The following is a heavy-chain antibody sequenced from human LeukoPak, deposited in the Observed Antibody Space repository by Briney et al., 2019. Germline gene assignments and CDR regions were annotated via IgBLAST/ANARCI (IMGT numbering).Heavy chain of an antibody. V-gene: IGHV4-39*01. CDR2: IYYSGNT. J-gene: IGHJ5*02. CDR3: VRQHYDFSSGYFNWLDP. CDR1: GGSISSSSFY. D-gene: IGHD3-3*01. Sequence: PSETLSLTCTVSGGSISSSSFYWGCIRQPPGKGLEWIGSIYYSGNTYYNPSLKSRVTIFVDTSKNQFSLKLSSVTAADTAVYYCVRQHYDFSSGYFNWLDPWGQGTLVTVSS.